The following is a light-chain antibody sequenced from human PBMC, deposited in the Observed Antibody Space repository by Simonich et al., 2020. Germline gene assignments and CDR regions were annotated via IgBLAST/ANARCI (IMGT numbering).Light chain of an antibody. J-gene: IGLJ3*02. CDR1: SSDVGGYNY. V-gene: IGLV2-23*02. CDR2: DVS. Sequence: QSALTQPASVSGSPGQSITISCTGTSSDVGGYNYVSWSQQHPGKAPKLMIYDVSKRPSWVSNRFSGSNAGNTASLTISGLQAEDEADYYCCSYAGSSTWVFGGGTKLTVL. CDR3: CSYAGSSTWV.